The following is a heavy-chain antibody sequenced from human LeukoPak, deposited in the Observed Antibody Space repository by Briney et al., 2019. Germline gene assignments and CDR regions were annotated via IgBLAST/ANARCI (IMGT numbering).Heavy chain of an antibody. V-gene: IGHV3-23*01. CDR2: ISGSGGGT. D-gene: IGHD3-22*01. J-gene: IGHJ4*02. CDR3: AKEALQYYYDSSGYYYFDY. Sequence: PGGSLRLSCAASGFTFSSYAMSWVRQAPGKGLEWVSAISGSGGGTYYADSVKGRFTISRDNSKNTLYLQMNSLRAEDTAVYYCAKEALQYYYDSSGYYYFDYWGQGTLVTVSS. CDR1: GFTFSSYA.